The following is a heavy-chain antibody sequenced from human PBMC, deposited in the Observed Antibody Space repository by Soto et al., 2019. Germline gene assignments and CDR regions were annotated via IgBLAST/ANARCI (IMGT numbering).Heavy chain of an antibody. CDR2: IDPDDSDT. Sequence: PLEFLKNSYNGSGDSFTNFGIRRVLQTPGKGLEWMGIIDPDDSDTKYSPSFQGPVTMSADKSVTTAYLQWSSLKASDTAMYYCGRAYHDFYGVDVWGQGTTVTVSS. CDR3: GRAYHDFYGVDV. CDR1: GDSFTNFG. J-gene: IGHJ6*02. V-gene: IGHV5-51*01.